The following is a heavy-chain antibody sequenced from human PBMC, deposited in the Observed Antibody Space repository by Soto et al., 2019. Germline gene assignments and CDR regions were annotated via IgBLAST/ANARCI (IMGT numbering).Heavy chain of an antibody. CDR1: GYTFTSYG. CDR2: INVYNGNT. Sequence: QVQRVQSGAEVKKPGASVKVSCKASGYTFTSYGISWVRQAPGQGLEWMGWINVYNGNTNYAQKLQGRVTMTTDTSTSTAYLDLRSLRSDDTAVYFCARDTSRAEYDYWGQGTLVTVSS. V-gene: IGHV1-18*01. J-gene: IGHJ4*02. D-gene: IGHD3-10*01. CDR3: ARDTSRAEYDY.